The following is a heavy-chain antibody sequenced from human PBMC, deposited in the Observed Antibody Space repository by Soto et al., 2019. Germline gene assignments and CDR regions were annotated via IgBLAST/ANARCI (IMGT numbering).Heavy chain of an antibody. CDR2: ISSTTNYI. V-gene: IGHV3-21*06. CDR3: ARESEDLTSNFDY. J-gene: IGHJ4*02. CDR1: GFTFTRYS. Sequence: PGGSLRLSCAASGFTFTRYSMNWVRQAPGKGLEWVSSISSTTNYIYYGDSMKGRFTISRDNAKNSLYLEMNSLRAEDTAVYYCARESEDLTSNFDYWGQGVPVTVSS.